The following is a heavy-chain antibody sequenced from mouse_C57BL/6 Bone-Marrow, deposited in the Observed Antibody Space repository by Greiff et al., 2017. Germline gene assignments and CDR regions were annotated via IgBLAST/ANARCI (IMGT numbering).Heavy chain of an antibody. CDR1: GFSLSTFGMG. CDR3: ARIVPLYSNFHWYFDV. Sequence: QVTLKESGPGILQPSQTLSLTCSFSGFSLSTFGMGVGWIRQPSGKGLEWLAHIWWDDDKYYNPALKSRLTISKDTSKNQVFLKIANVDTADTATYYCARIVPLYSNFHWYFDVWGTGTTVTVSS. D-gene: IGHD2-5*01. CDR2: IWWDDDK. V-gene: IGHV8-8*01. J-gene: IGHJ1*03.